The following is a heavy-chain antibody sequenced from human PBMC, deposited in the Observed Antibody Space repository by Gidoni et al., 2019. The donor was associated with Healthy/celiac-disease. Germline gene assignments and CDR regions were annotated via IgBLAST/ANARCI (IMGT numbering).Heavy chain of an antibody. D-gene: IGHD2-2*01. CDR1: GFHFRTYS. CDR2: ISSSSSYI. Sequence: EVQLVESGGGLVKPGGSLRLSCAASGFHFRTYSRNWVPQGPGKGLGWVSSISSSSSYIYYADSVKGRFTISRDNAKNSLYLQMNSLRAEDTAVYYCAGDIVVVPAASYYYGMDVWGQGTTVTVSS. CDR3: AGDIVVVPAASYYYGMDV. V-gene: IGHV3-21*01. J-gene: IGHJ6*02.